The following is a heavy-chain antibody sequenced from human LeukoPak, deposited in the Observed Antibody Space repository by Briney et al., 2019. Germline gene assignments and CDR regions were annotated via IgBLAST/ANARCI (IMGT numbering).Heavy chain of an antibody. D-gene: IGHD3-22*01. CDR3: ARGGGITMIVVVTAPFDY. CDR1: GGSFSGYY. J-gene: IGHJ4*02. CDR2: INHSGST. Sequence: SETLPLTCAVYGGSFSGYYWSWIRQTPGKGLEWIGEINHSGSTNYNPSLKSRVTISVDTSKNQFSLKLSSVTAADTAVYYCARGGGITMIVVVTAPFDYWGQGTLVTVSS. V-gene: IGHV4-34*01.